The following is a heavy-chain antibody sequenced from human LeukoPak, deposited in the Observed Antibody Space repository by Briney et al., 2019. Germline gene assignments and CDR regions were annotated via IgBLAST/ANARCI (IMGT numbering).Heavy chain of an antibody. J-gene: IGHJ5*02. V-gene: IGHV4-34*01. CDR3: ARVLLDYDFWSGYWVDHWFDP. CDR1: GGSFSGYY. D-gene: IGHD3-3*01. CDR2: INHSGST. Sequence: PSETLSLTCAVYGGSFSGYYWSWIRQPPGKGLEWIGEINHSGSTNYNPSLKSRVTISVDTSKNQFSLKLSSVTAADTAVYYCARVLLDYDFWSGYWVDHWFDPWGQGTLVTVSS.